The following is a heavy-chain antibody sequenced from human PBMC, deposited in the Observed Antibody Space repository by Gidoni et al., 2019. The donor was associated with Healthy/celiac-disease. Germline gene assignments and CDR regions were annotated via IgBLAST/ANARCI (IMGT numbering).Heavy chain of an antibody. CDR1: GGSFSGYY. Sequence: QVQLQQWGAGLLKPSETLSLTCAVYGGSFSGYYWSWLRQPPGKGLEWIGEINHSGSTNYNPSLKSRVTISVDTSKNQFALKLSSVTAADTAVYYCARVPYYYDSSGYKAAYFDYWGQGTLVTVSS. CDR3: ARVPYYYDSSGYKAAYFDY. V-gene: IGHV4-34*01. J-gene: IGHJ4*02. D-gene: IGHD3-22*01. CDR2: INHSGST.